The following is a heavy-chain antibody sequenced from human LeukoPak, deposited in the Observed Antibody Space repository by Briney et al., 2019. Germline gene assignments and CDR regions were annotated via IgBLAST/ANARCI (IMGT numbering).Heavy chain of an antibody. D-gene: IGHD3-16*01. V-gene: IGHV1-2*02. CDR3: ATQRGSYLWGTDFDY. CDR1: GYTFTGCY. J-gene: IGHJ4*02. CDR2: INPNSGDT. Sequence: ASVKVSCKASGYTFTGCYMHWVRQAPGQGLEWMGWINPNSGDTKYAQKFQGRVTMTRDTSISTAYMELSRLRSDDTAVYYCATQRGSYLWGTDFDYWGQGTLVTVSS.